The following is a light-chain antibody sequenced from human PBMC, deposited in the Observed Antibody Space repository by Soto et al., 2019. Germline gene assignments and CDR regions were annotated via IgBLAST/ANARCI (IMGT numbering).Light chain of an antibody. J-gene: IGLJ2*01. CDR2: DTS. CDR1: TGAVTSGHY. V-gene: IGLV7-46*01. Sequence: QAVVTQEPSLTVSPGGTVTLTCGSSTGAVTSGHYPHWFQQKPGQAPRTLIYDTSNKHSWTPARFSGSLLGGKASLSLSGAQPEDEADYYCLLSYSGARPVVFGGGTKVTVL. CDR3: LLSYSGARPVV.